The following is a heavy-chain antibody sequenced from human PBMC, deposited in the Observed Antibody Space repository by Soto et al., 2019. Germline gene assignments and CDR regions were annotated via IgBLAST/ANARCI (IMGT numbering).Heavy chain of an antibody. J-gene: IGHJ4*02. D-gene: IGHD3-16*01. CDR3: ARLPSRHWGDY. CDR1: GSSISSSGYY. Sequence: QVQESGPGLVKPSETLSLTCTVSGSSISSSGYYWGWIRQPPGRGLEWIGSLYYNVGTYYNPSLKSRVTISAETSANQFSLMVNSVTAADTAIYYCARLPSRHWGDYWGQGTLVTVSS. CDR2: LYYNVGT. V-gene: IGHV4-39*01.